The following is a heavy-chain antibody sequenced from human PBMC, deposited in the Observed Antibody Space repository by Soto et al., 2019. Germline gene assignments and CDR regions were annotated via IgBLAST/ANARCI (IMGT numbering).Heavy chain of an antibody. D-gene: IGHD3-22*01. Sequence: PGGSLRLSCAASGFTFSSYGMHWVRQAPGKGLEWVAVISYDGSNKYYADSVKGRFTISRDNSKNTLYLQMNSLRAEDTAVYYCAKDPAYDSSGKENYWGQGTLVTVSS. CDR1: GFTFSSYG. CDR2: ISYDGSNK. J-gene: IGHJ4*02. CDR3: AKDPAYDSSGKENY. V-gene: IGHV3-30*18.